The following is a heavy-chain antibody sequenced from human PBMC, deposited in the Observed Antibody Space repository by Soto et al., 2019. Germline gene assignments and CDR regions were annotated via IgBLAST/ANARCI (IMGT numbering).Heavy chain of an antibody. D-gene: IGHD3-3*01. Sequence: PGGSLRLSCAASGFTFSSYAMILVRQAPGKGLEWVSAISGSGGSTYYADSVKGRFTISRDNSKNTLYLQMNSLRAEDTAVYYCARGPIFGVAKGPHYSDYWGQGTLVTVSS. CDR1: GFTFSSYA. CDR2: ISGSGGST. V-gene: IGHV3-23*01. CDR3: ARGPIFGVAKGPHYSDY. J-gene: IGHJ4*02.